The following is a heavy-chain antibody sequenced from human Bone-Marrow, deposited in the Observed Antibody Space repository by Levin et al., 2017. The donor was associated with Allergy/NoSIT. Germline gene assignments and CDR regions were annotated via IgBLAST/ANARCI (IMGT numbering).Heavy chain of an antibody. Sequence: GGSLRLSCAASNFTFNTYGMHWIRQPPGKSLEWVAIIWHDGNYKYYADSVQGRFTISRDNSKNTLFLQMNDLRAEDTAVYYCARDGDDILTRYSRTFYGLDVWGQGTTVTVSS. V-gene: IGHV3-33*01. CDR3: ARDGDDILTRYSRTFYGLDV. CDR2: IWHDGNYK. D-gene: IGHD3-9*01. CDR1: NFTFNTYG. J-gene: IGHJ6*02.